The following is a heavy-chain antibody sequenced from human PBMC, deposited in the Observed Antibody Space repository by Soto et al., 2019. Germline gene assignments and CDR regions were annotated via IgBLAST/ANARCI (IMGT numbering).Heavy chain of an antibody. V-gene: IGHV3-23*01. CDR1: GFTFDAFW. CDR3: AKSSTTVTTWPHLDY. Sequence: GGSLRLSCAASGFTFDAFWMSWVRQAPGKGLEWVSNINRSGSSIYYADSVKGRFTISRDNSKNTLYLQMNSLRAEDTAVYYCAKSSTTVTTWPHLDYWGQGTLVTVSS. J-gene: IGHJ4*02. D-gene: IGHD4-17*01. CDR2: INRSGSSI.